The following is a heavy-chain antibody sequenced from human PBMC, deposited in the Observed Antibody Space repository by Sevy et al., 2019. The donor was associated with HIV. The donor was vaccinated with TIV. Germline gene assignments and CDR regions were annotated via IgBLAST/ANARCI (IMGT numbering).Heavy chain of an antibody. CDR2: IKSKTDGGTT. D-gene: IGHD2-21*02. Sequence: GGSLRLSCAASGFTFSSYAMSWVRQAPGKGLEWVGRIKSKTDGGTTDYAAPVKGGFTISRDDSKNTLYLQMNSLKTEDTAVYYCTTDEVVVTAPLDYWGQGTLVTVSS. CDR1: GFTFSSYA. V-gene: IGHV3-15*01. CDR3: TTDEVVVTAPLDY. J-gene: IGHJ4*02.